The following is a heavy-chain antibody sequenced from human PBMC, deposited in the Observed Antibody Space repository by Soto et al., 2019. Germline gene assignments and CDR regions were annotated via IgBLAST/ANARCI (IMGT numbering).Heavy chain of an antibody. Sequence: TLSLTYTVSDGSIVSGGHYWTWSRQHPGQGLEGIGYIYYTWATSYNPSLESPLTLSVDTPKHHFYLTLASVTAADTAVHYCASVRVDVLPGASKILYILDVWGRGATVTVSS. D-gene: IGHD3-10*02. J-gene: IGHJ6*02. CDR2: IYYTWAT. V-gene: IGHV4-31*01. CDR3: ASVRVDVLPGASKILYILDV. CDR1: DGSIVSGGHY.